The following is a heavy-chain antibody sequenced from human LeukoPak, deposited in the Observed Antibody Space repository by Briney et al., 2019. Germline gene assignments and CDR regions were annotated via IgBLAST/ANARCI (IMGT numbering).Heavy chain of an antibody. V-gene: IGHV3-66*01. J-gene: IGHJ4*02. CDR3: AREGVKGSHDY. CDR2: IYSGGST. Sequence: AGGSLRLPCAASGFTVSSNYMSWVRQAPGKGLEWVSVIYSGGSTYYADSVKGRFTISRDNSKNTLYLQMNSLRAEDTAVYYCAREGVKGSHDYWGQGTLVTVSS. D-gene: IGHD1-26*01. CDR1: GFTVSSNY.